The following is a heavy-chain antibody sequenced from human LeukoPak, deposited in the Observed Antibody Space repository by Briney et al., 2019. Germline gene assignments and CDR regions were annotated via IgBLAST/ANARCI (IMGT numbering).Heavy chain of an antibody. CDR1: GXXXXXXX. Sequence: SETLSLTCTVXGXXXXXXXXXXXXXPXXXXLXXIGYIXYSGSTNYNPSLKSRVTISVDTSKNQFSLKLSSVTAADTAVYYCASLHGYGSGRPWGQGTLVTVSS. CDR3: ASLHGYGSGRP. D-gene: IGHD3-10*01. V-gene: IGHV4-59*08. CDR2: IXYSGST. J-gene: IGHJ5*02.